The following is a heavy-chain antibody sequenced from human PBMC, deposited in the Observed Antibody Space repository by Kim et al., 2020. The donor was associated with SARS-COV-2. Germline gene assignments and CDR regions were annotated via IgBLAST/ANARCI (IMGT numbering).Heavy chain of an antibody. D-gene: IGHD3-22*01. CDR3: ARGWGYDDSGYYYFY. Sequence: SETLSLTCAVYGGSFSGYYWGWIRQPPGKGLEWIGEINDSGTTNYEPSLKSRVTISVDTSKNQFSLRLSSVTAADTAVYYCARGWGYDDSGYYYFYWGQGTLVTVSS. CDR2: INDSGTT. CDR1: GGSFSGYY. V-gene: IGHV4-34*01. J-gene: IGHJ4*02.